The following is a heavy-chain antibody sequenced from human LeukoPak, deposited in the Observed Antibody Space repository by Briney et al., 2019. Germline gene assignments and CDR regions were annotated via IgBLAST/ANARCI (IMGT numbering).Heavy chain of an antibody. CDR3: AKDHSGSYAIDY. Sequence: GGSLRLSCAAPGFTFSSYAMHWVRQAPGKGLEWVAVISYDGSNKYYADSVKGRFTISRDNSKNTLYPQMNSLRAEDTAVYYCAKDHSGSYAIDYWGQGTLVTVSS. V-gene: IGHV3-30*07. CDR1: GFTFSSYA. CDR2: ISYDGSNK. J-gene: IGHJ4*02. D-gene: IGHD1-26*01.